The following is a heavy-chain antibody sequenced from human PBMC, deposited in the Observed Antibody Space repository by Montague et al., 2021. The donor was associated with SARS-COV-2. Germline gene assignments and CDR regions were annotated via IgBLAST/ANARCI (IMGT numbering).Heavy chain of an antibody. Sequence: SETLSLTCTVSGGSISSSSYYWGWIRQPPGKGLEWIGSIYYSGSTYYNPSLKSRVTISVDTSENPFSLKLSSVTAADTAVYYCARDQGYNWNYYYYYGMDVWGQGTTVTVSS. J-gene: IGHJ6*02. CDR2: IYYSGST. CDR3: ARDQGYNWNYYYYYGMDV. CDR1: GGSISSSSYY. V-gene: IGHV4-39*07. D-gene: IGHD1-20*01.